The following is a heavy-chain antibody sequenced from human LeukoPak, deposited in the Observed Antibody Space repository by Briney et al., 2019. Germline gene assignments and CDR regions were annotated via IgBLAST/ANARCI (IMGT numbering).Heavy chain of an antibody. J-gene: IGHJ4*02. V-gene: IGHV4-4*07. CDR2: IYTSGST. Sequence: SETLSLTCTVSGGSISSYYWSWIRQPAGKGLEWIGRIYTSGSTNYNPSLKSRVTMSVDTSKNQFSLKLSSVTAADTAVYYCARGLPDYYYDSSGYYFYYFDYWGQGTLVTVSS. D-gene: IGHD3-22*01. CDR1: GGSISSYY. CDR3: ARGLPDYYYDSSGYYFYYFDY.